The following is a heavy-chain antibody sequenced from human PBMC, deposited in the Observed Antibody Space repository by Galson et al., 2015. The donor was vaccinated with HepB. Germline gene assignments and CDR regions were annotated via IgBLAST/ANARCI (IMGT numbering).Heavy chain of an antibody. CDR1: GYTLTELS. CDR2: FDPEDGET. Sequence: SVKVSCKVSGYTLTELSMHWVRQAPGKGLEWMGGFDPEDGETIYAQKFQGRVTMTEDTSTDTAYMELSSLRSEDTAVYYCATDPTSYDILTLPPPEWGQGTLVTVSS. D-gene: IGHD3-9*01. CDR3: ATDPTSYDILTLPPPE. V-gene: IGHV1-24*01. J-gene: IGHJ4*02.